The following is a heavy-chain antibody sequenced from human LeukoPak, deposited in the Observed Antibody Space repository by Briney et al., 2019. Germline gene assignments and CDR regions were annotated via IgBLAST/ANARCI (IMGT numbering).Heavy chain of an antibody. CDR2: IIPIFGTA. J-gene: IGHJ5*02. CDR3: ARLLAYCGGDCLNWFDP. D-gene: IGHD2-21*02. CDR1: GGTFSSYA. Sequence: SVKVSCKASGGTFSSYAISWVRQAPGQGLEWMGGIIPIFGTANYAQKFQGRVTITADESTSTAYMELSSLRSEDTAVYYCARLLAYCGGDCLNWFDPWGQGTLVTVSS. V-gene: IGHV1-69*13.